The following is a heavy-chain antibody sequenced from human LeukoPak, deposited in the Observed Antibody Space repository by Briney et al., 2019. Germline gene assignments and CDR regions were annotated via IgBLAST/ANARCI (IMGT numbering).Heavy chain of an antibody. J-gene: IGHJ4*02. CDR3: ARKRLQYYDILTGYYDFDY. CDR1: GFTFSSYG. CDR2: ISGSGGST. D-gene: IGHD3-9*01. Sequence: PGGSLRLSCAASGFTFSSYGMSWVRQAPGKGLEWVSAISGSGGSTYYADSVKGRFTISRDNSKNTLYLQMNSLRAEDTAVYYCARKRLQYYDILTGYYDFDYWGQGTLVTVSS. V-gene: IGHV3-23*01.